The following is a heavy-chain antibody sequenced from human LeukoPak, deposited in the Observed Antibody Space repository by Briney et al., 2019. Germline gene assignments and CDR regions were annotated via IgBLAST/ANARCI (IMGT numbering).Heavy chain of an antibody. J-gene: IGHJ4*02. V-gene: IGHV3-23*01. CDR2: ISGRGDST. CDR3: AKPNGYCSSISCYGYDY. Sequence: GGSLRLSCAASGLTLSTYAMSWVRQAPGKGLEWVSLISGRGDSTYYADSVKGRFTISRDNSKNTLYLQMNSLRAEDTAVYYCAKPNGYCSSISCYGYDYWGQGTLVTVSS. CDR1: GLTLSTYA. D-gene: IGHD2-2*03.